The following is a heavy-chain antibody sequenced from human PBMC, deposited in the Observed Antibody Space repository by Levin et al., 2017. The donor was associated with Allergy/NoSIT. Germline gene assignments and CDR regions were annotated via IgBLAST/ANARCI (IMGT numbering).Heavy chain of an antibody. CDR2: INSDGSFT. V-gene: IGHV3-74*01. J-gene: IGHJ5*02. CDR1: GFAFSTYW. Sequence: GGSLRLSCAASGFAFSTYWMYWVRQAPGKGLVWVSRINSDGSFTAYADSVKGRFTISRDNGKRTLYLQMDSLTAEDTAVYYCARGDTWGQGTLVTVSS. D-gene: IGHD2-21*01. CDR3: ARGDT.